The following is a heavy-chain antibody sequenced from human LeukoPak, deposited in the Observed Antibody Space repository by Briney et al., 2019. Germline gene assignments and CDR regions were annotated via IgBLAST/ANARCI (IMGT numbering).Heavy chain of an antibody. J-gene: IGHJ4*02. CDR3: ARSNYDSSGTFDY. D-gene: IGHD3-22*01. V-gene: IGHV1-69*13. Sequence: SVKVSCKASGGTFSSYAISWVRQAPGQGLEWMGGIIPIFGTANYAQKFQGRVTITADESTSTAYMELSSLRSEDTAVYYCARSNYDSSGTFDYWGQGTLVTVSS. CDR2: IIPIFGTA. CDR1: GGTFSSYA.